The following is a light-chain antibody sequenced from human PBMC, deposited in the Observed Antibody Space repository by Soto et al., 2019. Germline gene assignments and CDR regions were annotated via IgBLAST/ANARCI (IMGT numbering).Light chain of an antibody. CDR3: MQGVYWPPGRA. CDR2: KVS. CDR1: RSLLYSDGNTY. Sequence: DVVMTQSPLSLPVTLGQPASISCRSSRSLLYSDGNTYLNWFQQRPGQPPRRLIYKVSNRDSGVPDRFSCSGSHTDFTLKISRVEAEDVGVYYCMQGVYWPPGRAFGQGTKVEIK. J-gene: IGKJ1*01. V-gene: IGKV2-30*01.